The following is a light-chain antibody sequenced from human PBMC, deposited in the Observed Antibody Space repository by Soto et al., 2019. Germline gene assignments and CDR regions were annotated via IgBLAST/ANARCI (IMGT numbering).Light chain of an antibody. CDR3: QQYNDWPYT. CDR1: QSISSN. V-gene: IGKV3-15*01. CDR2: GAS. J-gene: IGKJ2*01. Sequence: EIVMTQSPATLSVSPGQRATLSCRASQSISSNLAWYQQKPGQAPRLLVYGASTRATGIPARFSDSGSGTEFTLTISSLQSEDFAVYYCQQYNDWPYTFGQGTKLEIK.